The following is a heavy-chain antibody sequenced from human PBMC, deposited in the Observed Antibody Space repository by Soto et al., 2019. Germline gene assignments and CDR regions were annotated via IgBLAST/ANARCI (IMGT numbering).Heavy chain of an antibody. V-gene: IGHV1-18*01. Sequence: ASVKVSCKASGYTFTSYGISWVRQAPGQGLEWMGWISAYNGNTNFAQKFQGRLTMTTDPPRSTAYMGLRSLSSDDPAVYYCAREGHPYYYDSSGYYSPRDFDYWAKGTLLT. CDR1: GYTFTSYG. J-gene: IGHJ4*02. D-gene: IGHD3-22*01. CDR2: ISAYNGNT. CDR3: AREGHPYYYDSSGYYSPRDFDY.